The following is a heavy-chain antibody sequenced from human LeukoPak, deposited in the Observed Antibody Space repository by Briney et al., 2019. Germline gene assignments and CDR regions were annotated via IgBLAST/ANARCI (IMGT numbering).Heavy chain of an antibody. CDR2: INHSGST. J-gene: IGHJ6*03. CDR3: ARLGSSPGYYYYYMDV. CDR1: GGSFSGYY. Sequence: SSETLSLTCVVYGGSFSGYYWSWIRQPPGKGLEWIGEINHSGSTSYNPSLKSRVTTSVDTSKNQFSLKLSSVTAADTAVYYCARLGSSPGYYYYYMDVWGKGTTVTVSS. V-gene: IGHV4-34*01. D-gene: IGHD3-10*01.